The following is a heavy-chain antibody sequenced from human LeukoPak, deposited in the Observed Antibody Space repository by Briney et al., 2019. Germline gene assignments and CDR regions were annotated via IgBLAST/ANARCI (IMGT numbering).Heavy chain of an antibody. CDR1: GGTFSSYA. CDR3: ARVRNYGDYYYFDY. CDR2: ISAYNGNT. Sequence: ASVKVSCKASGGTFSSYAISWVRQAPGQGLEWMGWISAYNGNTNYAQKLQGRVTMTTDTSTSTAYMELRSLRSDDTAVYYCARVRNYGDYYYFDYWGQGTLVTVSS. V-gene: IGHV1-18*01. D-gene: IGHD4-17*01. J-gene: IGHJ4*02.